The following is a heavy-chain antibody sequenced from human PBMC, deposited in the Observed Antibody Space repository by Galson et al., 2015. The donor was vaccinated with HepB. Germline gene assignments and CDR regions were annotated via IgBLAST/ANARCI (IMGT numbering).Heavy chain of an antibody. CDR1: GGSISSTSYY. V-gene: IGHV4-39*07. CDR3: VREGALGELFDY. Sequence: ETLSLTCTVSGGSIFSGGSISSTSYYWGWVRQPPGKGLELIGNIFYNGNTYYNPSLKRRVTISLDTSKNQFSLKLSSVTAADTAVYYCVREGALGELFDYWGQGTLVTVSS. CDR2: IFYNGNT. D-gene: IGHD3-10*01. J-gene: IGHJ4*02.